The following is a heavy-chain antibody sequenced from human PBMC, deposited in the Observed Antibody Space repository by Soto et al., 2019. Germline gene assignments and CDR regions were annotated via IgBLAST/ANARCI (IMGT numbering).Heavy chain of an antibody. D-gene: IGHD4-4*01. CDR2: IYHSGST. CDR1: GGSISSGGYS. V-gene: IGHV4-30-2*01. CDR3: ARGMTTVTTLDY. J-gene: IGHJ4*02. Sequence: QLQLQESGSGLVKPSQTLSLTCAVSGGSISSGGYSWSWIRQPPGKGLEWIGYIYHSGSTYYHPSLKSLVTISVDRAKNQFSLKLSSVTAAATAVYYCARGMTTVTTLDYWGQGTLVTFSS.